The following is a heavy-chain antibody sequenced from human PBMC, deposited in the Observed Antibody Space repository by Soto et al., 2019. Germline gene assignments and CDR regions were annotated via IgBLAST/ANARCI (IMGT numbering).Heavy chain of an antibody. CDR3: AKDWAPNWFFDL. J-gene: IGHJ2*01. Sequence: PGGSLRLSCAASGFTFSSYAMTWVRQAPGRGLEWVSGISGSGGITYYADSVKGQFTISRDNSKNTLYLQMNSLRAEDAAVYYCAKDWAPNWFFDLWGRGTLVTVSS. V-gene: IGHV3-23*01. CDR2: ISGSGGIT. CDR1: GFTFSSYA. D-gene: IGHD3-16*01.